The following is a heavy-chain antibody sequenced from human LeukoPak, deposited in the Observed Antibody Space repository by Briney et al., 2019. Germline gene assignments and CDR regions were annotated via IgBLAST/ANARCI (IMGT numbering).Heavy chain of an antibody. CDR2: IYTSGST. CDR1: GGSISSGSYY. CDR3: ARTLMTTVIFFDY. D-gene: IGHD4-17*01. J-gene: IGHJ4*02. Sequence: SETLSLTCTVSGGSISSGSYYWSWIRQPAGKGLEWIGRIYTSGSTNYNPSLKSRVTISVDTSKNQFSLKLSSVTAADTAVYYCARTLMTTVIFFDYWGQGTLVTVSS. V-gene: IGHV4-61*02.